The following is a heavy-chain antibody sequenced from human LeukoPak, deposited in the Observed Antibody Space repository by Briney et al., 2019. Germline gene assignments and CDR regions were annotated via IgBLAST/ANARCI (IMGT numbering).Heavy chain of an antibody. CDR3: ARDRSGNSPFDY. Sequence: PSETLSLTCTVSGGSISSYYWSWIRQPPGKGLEWIGYIYYSGTTNYNPSLKSRVTISVDTSQSQFSLRLNSVTTADTAIYYCARDRSGNSPFDYWGQGTLVTVSS. CDR1: GGSISSYY. CDR2: IYYSGTT. J-gene: IGHJ4*02. V-gene: IGHV4-59*01. D-gene: IGHD4-23*01.